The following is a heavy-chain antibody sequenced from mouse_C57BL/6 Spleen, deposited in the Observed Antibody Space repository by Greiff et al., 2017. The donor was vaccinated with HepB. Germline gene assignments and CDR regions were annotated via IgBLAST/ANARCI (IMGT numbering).Heavy chain of an antibody. CDR3: TRAPYYGNYWYYFDY. V-gene: IGHV1-15*01. Sequence: VQLQQSGAELVRPGASVTLSCKASGYTFTDYEMHWVKQAPVHGLEWIGAIDPETGGTAYNQKFKGKAILTADKSSSTAYMELRSLTSEDSAVYYCTRAPYYGNYWYYFDYWGQGTTLTVSS. D-gene: IGHD2-10*01. CDR2: IDPETGGT. J-gene: IGHJ2*01. CDR1: GYTFTDYE.